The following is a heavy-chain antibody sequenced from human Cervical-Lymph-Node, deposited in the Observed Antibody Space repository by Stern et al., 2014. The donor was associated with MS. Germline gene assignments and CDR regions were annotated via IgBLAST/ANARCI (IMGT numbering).Heavy chain of an antibody. CDR3: ARVKGYISTFDI. D-gene: IGHD5-24*01. CDR2: INPSDSNT. J-gene: IGHJ3*02. V-gene: IGHV5-10-1*03. Sequence: VQLVQSGAEVKKSGEYLRISCKGSGYSFTSYWITWVRQMPGKGLEWMGRINPSDSNTKYSPSFQGHVTMSADKSIRTAYLQWSSVKASDTAMYYCARVKGYISTFDIWGQGTIVTVSS. CDR1: GYSFTSYW.